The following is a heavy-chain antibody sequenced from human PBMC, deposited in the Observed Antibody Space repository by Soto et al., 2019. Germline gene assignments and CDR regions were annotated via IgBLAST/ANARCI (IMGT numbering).Heavy chain of an antibody. Sequence: ASVKVSCKASGYTFTSYYMHWVRQAPGQGLEWMGIINPSGGSTSYAQKFQGRVTMTRDTSTSTVYMELSSLRSEDTAVYYCAGDMAWNYGSGGGKYNDAFDIWGQGTMVTVSS. CDR2: INPSGGST. V-gene: IGHV1-46*01. CDR3: AGDMAWNYGSGGGKYNDAFDI. CDR1: GYTFTSYY. D-gene: IGHD3-10*01. J-gene: IGHJ3*02.